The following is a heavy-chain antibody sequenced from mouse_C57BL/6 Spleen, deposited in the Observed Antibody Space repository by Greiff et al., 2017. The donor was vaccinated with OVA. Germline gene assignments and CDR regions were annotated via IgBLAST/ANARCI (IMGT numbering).Heavy chain of an antibody. CDR1: GYTFTSYW. CDR2: IYPGSGST. J-gene: IGHJ4*01. V-gene: IGHV1-55*01. CDR3: AEAYYRCYYAMDY. D-gene: IGHD2-14*01. Sequence: QVQLQQPGAELVKPGASVKMSCKASGYTFTSYWITWVKQRPGQGLEWIGDIYPGSGSTNYNEKFKSKASLTVDTSSITAYMQLSSLTSEDSAVYYCAEAYYRCYYAMDYWGQGTSVTVSS.